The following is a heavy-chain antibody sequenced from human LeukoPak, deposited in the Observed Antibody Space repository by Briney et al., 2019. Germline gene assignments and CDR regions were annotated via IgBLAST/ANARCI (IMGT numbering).Heavy chain of an antibody. CDR3: AKYVTPPGTYYYGLDV. CDR1: GFIFSSYA. Sequence: GGSLRLSCAASGFIFSSYAMNWVRQAPGKGQEWVSGISGSGDAAFYADPVKGRFTISRDNSKNTLYLQMNSLRGDDTAVYYCAKYVTPPGTYYYGLDVWGQGTTVTVSS. CDR2: ISGSGDAA. V-gene: IGHV3-23*01. J-gene: IGHJ6*02. D-gene: IGHD6-13*01.